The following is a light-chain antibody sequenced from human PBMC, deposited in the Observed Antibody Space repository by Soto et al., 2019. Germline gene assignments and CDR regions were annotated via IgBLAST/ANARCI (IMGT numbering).Light chain of an antibody. CDR3: SSYAGSNTPDV. Sequence: QSALTQPPSASGSPGQSVTISCTGTSSDVGGYNYVSWYQQHPGKAPKLMIYEVSKRPSGVPDRFSGSKSGNTASLTVSGLQAEDEADYYCSSYAGSNTPDVFGTGTKVTVL. CDR1: SSDVGGYNY. V-gene: IGLV2-8*01. J-gene: IGLJ1*01. CDR2: EVS.